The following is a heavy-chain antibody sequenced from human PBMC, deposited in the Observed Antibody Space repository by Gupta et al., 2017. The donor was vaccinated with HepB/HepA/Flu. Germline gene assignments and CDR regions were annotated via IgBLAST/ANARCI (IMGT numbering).Heavy chain of an antibody. V-gene: IGHV3-30*18. D-gene: IGHD5-18*01. CDR2: ISYDGSNK. CDR3: AKDWSTAMGTSYGAFDI. CDR1: GFTFSSYG. J-gene: IGHJ3*02. Sequence: QVQLVKSGGGVVQPGRSLRLSCAASGFTFSSYGMHWVRQAPGKGLEWGAVISYDGSNKYYADSVKGRFTIARDNSKNTLYLQMNSLRAEDTAVYYCAKDWSTAMGTSYGAFDIWGQGTMVTVSS.